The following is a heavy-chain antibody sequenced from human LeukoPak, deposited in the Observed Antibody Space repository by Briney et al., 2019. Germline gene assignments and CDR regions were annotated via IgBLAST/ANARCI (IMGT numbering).Heavy chain of an antibody. CDR1: GGSFGGYY. D-gene: IGHD6-13*01. CDR2: IYYSGST. V-gene: IGHV4-31*11. Sequence: SETLSLTCAVYGGSFGGYYWSWIRQHPGKGLEWIGYIYYSGSTYYNPSLKSRVTISVDTSKNQFSLKLSSVTAADTAVYYCARVESAAGNPSDYWGQGTLVTVSS. J-gene: IGHJ4*02. CDR3: ARVESAAGNPSDY.